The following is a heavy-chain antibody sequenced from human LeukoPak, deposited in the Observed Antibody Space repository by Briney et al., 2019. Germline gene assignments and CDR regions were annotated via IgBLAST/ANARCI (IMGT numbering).Heavy chain of an antibody. Sequence: GGSLRLSCAASGFTFSSYGMHWVRQAPGKGLEWVAVIWYDGSKKYYADSVKGRFTISRDNSKNTLYLQMNSLRAEDTAVYYCARDTDGGSAIDYWGQGTLVTVSS. CDR3: ARDTDGGSAIDY. CDR1: GFTFSSYG. V-gene: IGHV3-33*08. CDR2: IWYDGSKK. D-gene: IGHD1-26*01. J-gene: IGHJ4*02.